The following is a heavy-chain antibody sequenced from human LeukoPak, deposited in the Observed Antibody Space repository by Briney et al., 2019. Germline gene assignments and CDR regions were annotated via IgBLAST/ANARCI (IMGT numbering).Heavy chain of an antibody. Sequence: ASVKVSCKASGYTFTSYDINWVRQATGQRLEWMGWINAGNGNTKYSQKFQGRVTITRDTSASTAYMELSSLRSEDTAVCYCASDCSSTSCSQTSNFDYWGQGTLVTVSS. CDR1: GYTFTSYD. D-gene: IGHD2-2*01. V-gene: IGHV1-3*01. J-gene: IGHJ4*02. CDR3: ASDCSSTSCSQTSNFDY. CDR2: INAGNGNT.